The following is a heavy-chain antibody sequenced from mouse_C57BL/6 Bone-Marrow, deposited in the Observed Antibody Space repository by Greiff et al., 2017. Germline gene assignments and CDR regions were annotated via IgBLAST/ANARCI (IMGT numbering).Heavy chain of an antibody. CDR1: GYTFTSYG. CDR2: IYPRSGNT. V-gene: IGHV1-81*01. J-gene: IGHJ3*01. CDR3: ARRFTGGWFAY. Sequence: VQLQQSGAELARPGASVKLSCKASGYTFTSYGISWVKQRTGQGLEWIGEIYPRSGNTYYNEKFKGKATLTADKSSSTAYMELRSLTSEDSAVYFCARRFTGGWFAYWGQGTLVTVSA.